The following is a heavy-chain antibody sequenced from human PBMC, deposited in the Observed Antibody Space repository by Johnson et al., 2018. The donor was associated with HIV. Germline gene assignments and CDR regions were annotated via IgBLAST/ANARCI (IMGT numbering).Heavy chain of an antibody. J-gene: IGHJ3*02. CDR2: IRFDGSTK. D-gene: IGHD1-26*01. CDR3: AKDRGEWKLRMDALDI. CDR1: GFTFSSFG. Sequence: QVQLVESGGGVVQPGGSLRLSCAASGFTFSSFGMHWVRQAPGKGLEWVAFIRFDGSTKNYADSVKGRFTISRDNSKNMLYLQMTSLRAEDTAVYFCAKDRGEWKLRMDALDIWGQGT. V-gene: IGHV3-30*02.